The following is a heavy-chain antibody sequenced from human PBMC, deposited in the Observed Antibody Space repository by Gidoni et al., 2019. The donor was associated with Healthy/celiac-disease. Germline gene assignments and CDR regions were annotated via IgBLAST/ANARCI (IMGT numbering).Heavy chain of an antibody. CDR2: INPNSGGT. Sequence: QVQLVQSGAEVKKPGASVKVSCKASGYTFTGYYMHWVRQAPGQGLEWMGWINPNSGGTNYAQKFQGRVTMTRDTSISTAYMELSRLRSDDTAVYYCARELYCSSTSCYGDYAFDIWGQGTMVTVSS. CDR1: GYTFTGYY. J-gene: IGHJ3*02. D-gene: IGHD2-2*01. CDR3: ARELYCSSTSCYGDYAFDI. V-gene: IGHV1-2*02.